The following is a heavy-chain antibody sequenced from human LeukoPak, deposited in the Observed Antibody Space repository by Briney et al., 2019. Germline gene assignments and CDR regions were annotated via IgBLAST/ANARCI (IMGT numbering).Heavy chain of an antibody. CDR3: AREDGSGINYYYGMDV. Sequence: SETLSLTCTVSGGSISSGDYYWSWIRQPPGKGLEWIGYIYYRGSTYYNPSLKSRVTISVDTSKNQFSLKLSSVTAADTAVYYCAREDGSGINYYYGMDVWGQGTTVTVSS. V-gene: IGHV4-30-4*01. CDR2: IYYRGST. CDR1: GGSISSGDYY. J-gene: IGHJ6*02. D-gene: IGHD3-10*01.